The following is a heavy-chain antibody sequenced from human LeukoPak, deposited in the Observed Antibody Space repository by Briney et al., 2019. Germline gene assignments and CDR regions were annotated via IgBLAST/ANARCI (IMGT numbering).Heavy chain of an antibody. Sequence: SQTLSLTCAISGDSVSSKNAAWNWIRQSPSRGLEWLGRTYYRSKWYNDYAISVKSRITINPDTSKNQFSLQLNSVTPEDTALYFCARDQLSAAAGIPFDYWGQGTLVTVSS. J-gene: IGHJ4*02. CDR2: TYYRSKWYN. D-gene: IGHD6-13*01. CDR1: GDSVSSKNAA. V-gene: IGHV6-1*01. CDR3: ARDQLSAAAGIPFDY.